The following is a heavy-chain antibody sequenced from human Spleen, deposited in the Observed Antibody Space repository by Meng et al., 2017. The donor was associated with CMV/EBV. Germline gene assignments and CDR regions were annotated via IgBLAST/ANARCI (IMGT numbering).Heavy chain of an antibody. CDR2: IYPGDSDT. V-gene: IGHV5-51*01. D-gene: IGHD3-10*01. CDR1: GYRFTYYW. J-gene: IGHJ6*02. Sequence: GESLKISCKGSGYRFTYYWIGWVRQMPGKGLEWMGIIYPGDSDTTYSPSFQGQVTISADKSISTAYLQWSSLKASDTAMYYCAITMIRGVSNFYNMDVWGQGTTVTVSS. CDR3: AITMIRGVSNFYNMDV.